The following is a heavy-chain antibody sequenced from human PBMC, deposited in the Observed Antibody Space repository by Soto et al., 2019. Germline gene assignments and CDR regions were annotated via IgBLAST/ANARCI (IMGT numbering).Heavy chain of an antibody. CDR2: IFPLLAMV. J-gene: IGHJ4*02. V-gene: IGHV1-69*04. CDR3: AKGDGAGCKS. Sequence: QVHLVQSGAEMKKPGSSVKVSCKVSGGDLTNSGISWVRQAPGQGLEWMGVIFPLLAMVDYSQKFQGRVTITAGDSANTAYLGLGSLRSDDTTVYYGAKGDGAGCKSWGQGTRVSVSS. CDR1: GGDLTNSG. D-gene: IGHD6-19*01.